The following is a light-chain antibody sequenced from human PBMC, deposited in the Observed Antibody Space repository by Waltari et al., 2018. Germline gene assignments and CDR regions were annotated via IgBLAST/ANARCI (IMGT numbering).Light chain of an antibody. V-gene: IGKV1-9*01. CDR1: QGISNY. CDR3: QQLNSYQWT. J-gene: IGKJ1*01. Sequence: IQLTQPPSSLSASVGDRVSITTRASQGISNYLARYQQKPGKAPKHLILAASTLPTGVPSRFSGSGSATDFTLTIRRLQTDDFATYCCQQLNSYQWTFGQGTKVEIK. CDR2: AAS.